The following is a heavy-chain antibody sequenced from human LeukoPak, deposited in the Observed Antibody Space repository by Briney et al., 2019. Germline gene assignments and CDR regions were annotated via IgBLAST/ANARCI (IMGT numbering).Heavy chain of an antibody. J-gene: IGHJ4*02. CDR1: GDSISTFY. Sequence: SETLSLTCTVSGDSISTFYWSWIRQFPGKGLEWIGYIYSGGSTNYNPSLKSRVTISIDTSKNQFSLNLGSVTAADTALYYCASARGIYRDSDYWGQGTLVTVSS. D-gene: IGHD1-26*01. V-gene: IGHV4-59*01. CDR3: ASARGIYRDSDY. CDR2: IYSGGST.